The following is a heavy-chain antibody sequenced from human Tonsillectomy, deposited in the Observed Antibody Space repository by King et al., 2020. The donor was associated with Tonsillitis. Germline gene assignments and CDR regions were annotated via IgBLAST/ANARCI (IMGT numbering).Heavy chain of an antibody. CDR2: IYSGGST. D-gene: IGHD6-13*01. J-gene: IGHJ3*02. V-gene: IGHV3-53*01. CDR3: ARGASWAAADAFDI. CDR1: GFTVSSNY. Sequence: QLVQSGGGLIQPGGSLRLSCAASGFTVSSNYMSWVRQAPGKGLEWVSVIYSGGSTYYADSVKGRFTISRDNSKNTLYLQMNSLRAEDTAVYYCARGASWAAADAFDIWGQGTMVTVSS.